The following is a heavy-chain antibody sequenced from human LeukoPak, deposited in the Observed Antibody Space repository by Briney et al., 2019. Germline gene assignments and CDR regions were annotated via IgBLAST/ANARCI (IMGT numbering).Heavy chain of an antibody. CDR3: AKDMGHVYYYGMDV. CDR1: GFTFSSSA. D-gene: IGHD1-26*01. CDR2: ISASGGST. Sequence: GGSLRLSCAASGFTFSSSAMSWVRQVPGKGLEWVSGISASGGSTYYADSVRGRFTISRDNSKNTLYVQMNSLRAEDTALYYCAKDMGHVYYYGMDVWGRGTTVTVSS. V-gene: IGHV3-23*01. J-gene: IGHJ6*02.